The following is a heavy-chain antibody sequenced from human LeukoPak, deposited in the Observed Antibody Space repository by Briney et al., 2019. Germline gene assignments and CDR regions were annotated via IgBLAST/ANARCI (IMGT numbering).Heavy chain of an antibody. V-gene: IGHV3-7*01. D-gene: IGHD2-15*01. CDR1: GFNFNIYW. J-gene: IGHJ3*02. CDR2: INLPGTEH. Sequence: GGSLRLSCAASGFNFNIYWMSWVRQAPGKGLEWVANINLPGTEHNYVDSVKGRSTISRDNAKDSLYLQMNDLRAEDTAMYYCARGYSNAFDIWGQGTMVTVSS. CDR3: ARGYSNAFDI.